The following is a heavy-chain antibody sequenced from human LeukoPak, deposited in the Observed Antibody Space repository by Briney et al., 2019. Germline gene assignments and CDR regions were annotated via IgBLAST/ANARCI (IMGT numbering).Heavy chain of an antibody. CDR1: GFTLSDYF. CDR3: ARMRSSWYFDH. CDR2: ISNSGGTI. D-gene: IGHD6-13*01. J-gene: IGHJ4*02. Sequence: PGGSLRLACAASGFTLSDYFMMWSRQAPGKGREWVSYISNSGGTIYYSDSVKGRFTISRDNAKNLLYLEMDSLRAGDTAVYYCARMRSSWYFDHWGQGSLVTVSS. V-gene: IGHV3-11*01.